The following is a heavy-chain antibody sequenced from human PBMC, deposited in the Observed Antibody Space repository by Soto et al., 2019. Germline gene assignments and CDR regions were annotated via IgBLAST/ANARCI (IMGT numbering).Heavy chain of an antibody. J-gene: IGHJ4*02. CDR3: ARAPYSSGWSGFDY. Sequence: EVQLVESGGGLVQPGGSLRLSCAASGLTFSSYWMHWVRQAPGKGLVWVSRISTDGSVTTYADSVKGRFTISRDNAKNTLYPQTNSLRTGDTAVYYCARAPYSSGWSGFDYWCQGTLVTVSS. D-gene: IGHD6-19*01. V-gene: IGHV3-74*01. CDR1: GLTFSSYW. CDR2: ISTDGSVT.